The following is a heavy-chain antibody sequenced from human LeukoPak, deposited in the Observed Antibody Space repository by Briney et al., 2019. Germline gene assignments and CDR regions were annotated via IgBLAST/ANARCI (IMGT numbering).Heavy chain of an antibody. CDR2: IRYDGSNK. CDR3: ARVGLYYDFWSGYRLPGTRHNWFDP. V-gene: IGHV3-30*02. D-gene: IGHD3-3*01. Sequence: GGSLRLSCAASGFTFSSYGMHWVRQAPGKGLEWVAFIRYDGSNKYYADSVKGRFTISRDNSKNTLYLQMNSLRAEDTAVYYCARVGLYYDFWSGYRLPGTRHNWFDPWGQGTLVTVSS. CDR1: GFTFSSYG. J-gene: IGHJ5*02.